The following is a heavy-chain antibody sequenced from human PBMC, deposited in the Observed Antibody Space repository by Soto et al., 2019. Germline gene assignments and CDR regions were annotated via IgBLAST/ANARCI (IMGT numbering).Heavy chain of an antibody. CDR3: VNGGYYDSGGYSAY. V-gene: IGHV3-30*18. CDR1: GFTFSSYG. J-gene: IGHJ4*02. D-gene: IGHD3-22*01. CDR2: ISYDGINK. Sequence: QVQLVESGGGVVQPGRSLRLSCAASGFTFSSYGMHWVRQAPGKGLEWVAVISYDGINKYYADSVKGRFTISRDNSKNTLYLQMNSLRPEDTAVVYCVNGGYYDSGGYSAYWGQGTLVTVSS.